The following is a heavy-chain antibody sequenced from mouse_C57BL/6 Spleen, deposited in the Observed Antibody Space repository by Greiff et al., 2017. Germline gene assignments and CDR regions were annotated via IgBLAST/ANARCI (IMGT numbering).Heavy chain of an antibody. D-gene: IGHD1-1*01. Sequence: EVQLVESVAELVRPGASVKLSCTASGFNIKNTYMHWVKQRPEQGLEWIGRIDPANGNTKYAPKFQGKATITADTSSNTAYMQLSSLTSEDTAIYYCARKELLSFYFGYWGQGTTLSVSS. CDR2: IDPANGNT. CDR3: ARKELLSFYFGY. J-gene: IGHJ2*01. V-gene: IGHV14-3*01. CDR1: GFNIKNTY.